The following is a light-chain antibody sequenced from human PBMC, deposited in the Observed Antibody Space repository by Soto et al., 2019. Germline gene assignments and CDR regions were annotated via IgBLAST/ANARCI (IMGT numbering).Light chain of an antibody. Sequence: QSVLTQPPSVSGAPGQRVTISRTGSSSNIGAGYDVHWYQQLPGTAPKHLIYGNSNRPSGVPDRFSGSKSGTSASLAITGLQAEDEADYYCQSYDSSLSGWVFGGGTKLTVL. V-gene: IGLV1-40*01. CDR3: QSYDSSLSGWV. J-gene: IGLJ3*02. CDR2: GNS. CDR1: SSNIGAGYD.